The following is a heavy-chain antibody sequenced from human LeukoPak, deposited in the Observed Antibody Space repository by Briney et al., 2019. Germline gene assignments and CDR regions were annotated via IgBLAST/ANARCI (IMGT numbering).Heavy chain of an antibody. CDR2: ISGSGGST. CDR3: AKSVMIVVVTSNYFDY. V-gene: IGHV3-23*01. J-gene: IGHJ4*02. D-gene: IGHD3-22*01. Sequence: PGGSLRLSCAASGFTFSSYAMSWVRQAPGKGLEWVSAISGSGGSTYYADSVKGRFTISRDNSKNTLYLQMNSLRAEDTAVYYCAKSVMIVVVTSNYFDYWGQGTLVTVSS. CDR1: GFTFSSYA.